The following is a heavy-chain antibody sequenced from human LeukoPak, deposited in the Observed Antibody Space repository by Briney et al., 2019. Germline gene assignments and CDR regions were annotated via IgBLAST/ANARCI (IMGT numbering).Heavy chain of an antibody. CDR1: GGSFSGYY. Sequence: SETLSLTCAVYGGSFSGYYWSWIRQPPGKGLEWIGEFNHSGSTNYNPSLKSRVTISVDTSKNQFSLKLSSVTAADTAVYYCARVEYYYDSSGYQDAFDIWGQGTMVTVSS. CDR2: FNHSGST. D-gene: IGHD3-22*01. V-gene: IGHV4-34*01. J-gene: IGHJ3*02. CDR3: ARVEYYYDSSGYQDAFDI.